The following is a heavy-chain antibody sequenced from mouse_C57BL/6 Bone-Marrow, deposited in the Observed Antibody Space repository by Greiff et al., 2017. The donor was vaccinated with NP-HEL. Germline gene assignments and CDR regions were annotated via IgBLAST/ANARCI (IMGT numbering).Heavy chain of an antibody. CDR1: GYTFTSYD. V-gene: IGHV1-85*01. D-gene: IGHD1-1*01. Sequence: QVQLKQSGPELVKPGASVKFSCKASGYTFTSYDINWVKQRPGQGLEWIGWIYPRDGSTKYNEKFKGKATLTVDTSSSTAYMGLHSLTSEDSAVYFCAREHYYGSSYRFAYWGQGTLVTVSA. CDR2: IYPRDGST. CDR3: AREHYYGSSYRFAY. J-gene: IGHJ3*01.